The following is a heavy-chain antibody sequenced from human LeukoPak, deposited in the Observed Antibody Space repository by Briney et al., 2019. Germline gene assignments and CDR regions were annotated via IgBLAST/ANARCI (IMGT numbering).Heavy chain of an antibody. J-gene: IGHJ5*02. Sequence: GKSLRLSCVASGFTFSNYGMHWVRQAPGKGLEWVAVIWFDGSNRNHADSVKGRFTISRDNSKNTLYLQMNSLRVEDTAVYFCVRDYCSGGSCYENNWFDPWGQGTLVTVSS. V-gene: IGHV3-33*08. CDR3: VRDYCSGGSCYENNWFDP. CDR2: IWFDGSNR. CDR1: GFTFSNYG. D-gene: IGHD2-15*01.